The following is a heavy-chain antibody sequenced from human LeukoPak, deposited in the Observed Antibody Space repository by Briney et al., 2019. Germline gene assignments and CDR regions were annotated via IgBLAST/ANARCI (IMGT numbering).Heavy chain of an antibody. V-gene: IGHV3-21*01. J-gene: IGHJ6*03. Sequence: GGSLRLSCAASGFTFSSYSMNWVRQAPGKGLEWVSSISSSSSSYIYYADSVKGRFTISRDNAKNSLYLQMNSLRAEDTAVYYCARDSIAVVPAAMEPGIYYYYYMDVWGKGTTVTVSS. CDR3: ARDSIAVVPAAMEPGIYYYYYMDV. CDR1: GFTFSSYS. CDR2: ISSSSSSYI. D-gene: IGHD2-2*01.